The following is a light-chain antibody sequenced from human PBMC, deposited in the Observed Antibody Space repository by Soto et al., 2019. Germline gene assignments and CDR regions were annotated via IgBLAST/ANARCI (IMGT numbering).Light chain of an antibody. J-gene: IGKJ5*01. CDR3: MQSTQLPPT. CDR1: QALVQICGCNT. Sequence: DIVMTKSPLSLAVTPGEPASSSYRSSQALVQICGCNTLDWNLQQPGHLQKPGQSPHLLIYEVSTRVSGVPDRFSGSGSGTDFTLEISRVETDDVGIYYCMQSTQLPPTFGQGTRLEI. CDR2: EVS. V-gene: IGKV2D-29*02.